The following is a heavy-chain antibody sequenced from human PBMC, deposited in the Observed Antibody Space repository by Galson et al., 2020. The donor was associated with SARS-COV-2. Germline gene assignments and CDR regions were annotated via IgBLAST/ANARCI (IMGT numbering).Heavy chain of an antibody. Sequence: SETLYLTCAVYGGSFSGHYWSWIRQSPGTGLEWIGEITQSGSVNYNPSLKSRVTISADTSKNQFSLELRSVTAADTAVYYCARGLFQTTMVIVVFTSGSFYFDSWGQGTLVSVSS. D-gene: IGHD3-22*01. CDR3: ARGLFQTTMVIVVFTSGSFYFDS. CDR2: ITQSGSV. CDR1: GGSFSGHY. J-gene: IGHJ4*02. V-gene: IGHV4-34*01.